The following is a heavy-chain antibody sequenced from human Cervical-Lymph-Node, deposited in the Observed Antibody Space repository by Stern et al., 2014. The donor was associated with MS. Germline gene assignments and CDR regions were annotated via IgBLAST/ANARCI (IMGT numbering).Heavy chain of an antibody. Sequence: QLVESGGAVAQPGRSLRLFWAASGFTFSSYGMHWVRQAPGKGLVWGTVISYDGNHKYYAASVKGRFTISRDNSKNTLHLQMNSVTPDDTAIYYCARDYEDTSMLFDHWGQGTLVTVSS. D-gene: IGHD2-8*01. CDR3: ARDYEDTSMLFDH. CDR2: ISYDGNHK. J-gene: IGHJ4*02. V-gene: IGHV3-30*03. CDR1: GFTFSSYG.